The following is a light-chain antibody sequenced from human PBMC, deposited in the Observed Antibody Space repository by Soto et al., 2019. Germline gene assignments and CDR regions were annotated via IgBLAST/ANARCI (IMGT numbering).Light chain of an antibody. CDR1: QTVSSGF. Sequence: EIVLTQSACTLSVSPGERATVSWRASQTVSSGFLAWYQQKVGQAPRLVIYGASSRATGIPDRFSGSLYGTDFTLTISRLEPEDFAVYYCQQYGSSPLTFGGGTKVDIK. CDR2: GAS. J-gene: IGKJ4*01. V-gene: IGKV3-20*01. CDR3: QQYGSSPLT.